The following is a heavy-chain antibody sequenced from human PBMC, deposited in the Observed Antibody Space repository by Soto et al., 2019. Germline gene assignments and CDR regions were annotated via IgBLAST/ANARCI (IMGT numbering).Heavy chain of an antibody. Sequence: ELQLLESGGRLVPPGESLRLSCAASGFTFSDYAMSWFRQAPGKGLEWVSGLSGSGRLTYYAESVRGRFTISRDNSKKTLFLQMSSLRDEDTAVYYCAKDLGLVPATWGQGTLVTVSS. CDR3: AKDLGLVPAT. V-gene: IGHV3-23*01. J-gene: IGHJ5*02. D-gene: IGHD2-21*02. CDR2: LSGSGRLT. CDR1: GFTFSDYA.